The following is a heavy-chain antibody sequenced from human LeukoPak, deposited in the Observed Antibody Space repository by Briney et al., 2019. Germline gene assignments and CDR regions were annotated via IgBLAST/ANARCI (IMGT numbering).Heavy chain of an antibody. CDR1: GFTFSSYS. CDR3: ARRDIAAADNNFGY. V-gene: IGHV3-21*01. Sequence: GGSLRLSCAASGFTFSSYSMNWVRQAPGKGLEWVSSISSSSSYIYYADSVKGRFTISRDNAKNSLYLQMNSLRAEDTAVYYCARRDIAAADNNFGYWGQGTLVTVSS. CDR2: ISSSSSYI. D-gene: IGHD6-13*01. J-gene: IGHJ4*02.